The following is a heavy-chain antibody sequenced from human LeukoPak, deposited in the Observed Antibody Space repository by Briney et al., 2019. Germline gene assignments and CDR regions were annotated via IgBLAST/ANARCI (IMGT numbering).Heavy chain of an antibody. CDR3: VRGTGY. J-gene: IGHJ4*02. V-gene: IGHV3-64D*06. Sequence: GGSLRLSCSVSGFTFSTYVMNWVRQAPGKGGEDVSAISSNGDNTYYADSAKGRFTISRHNSKNTLYLQMSSLRADDTAVYYCVRGTGYWGQGTLVTVSS. CDR1: GFTFSTYV. CDR2: ISSNGDNT.